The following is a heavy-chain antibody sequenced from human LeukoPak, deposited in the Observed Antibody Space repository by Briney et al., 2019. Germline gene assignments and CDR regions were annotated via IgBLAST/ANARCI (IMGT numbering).Heavy chain of an antibody. V-gene: IGHV4-59*01. CDR2: IYYSGST. D-gene: IGHD3-3*01. Sequence: SETLSLTCTVSRGSISSYYWSWIRQPPGKGLEWIGYIYYSGSTNYNPSLKSRVTISVDTSKNQFSLKLSSVTAADTAVYYCARSAPRGYYDFWSGLEYFDYWGQGTLVTVSS. J-gene: IGHJ4*02. CDR1: RGSISSYY. CDR3: ARSAPRGYYDFWSGLEYFDY.